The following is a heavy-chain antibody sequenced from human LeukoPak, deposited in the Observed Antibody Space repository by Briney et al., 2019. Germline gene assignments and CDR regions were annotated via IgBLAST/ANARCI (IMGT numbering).Heavy chain of an antibody. Sequence: GESLKISCKGSGYTFTTYWIGWVRQLPGKGLEWMGIIYPGDSDTRYSPSFQGQVTISVDKSINTAYLQWNSLEASDTAMYYCARGTTVTTFYLDYWGQGTLVTVSS. D-gene: IGHD4-17*01. CDR1: GYTFTTYW. J-gene: IGHJ4*02. CDR2: IYPGDSDT. CDR3: ARGTTVTTFYLDY. V-gene: IGHV5-51*01.